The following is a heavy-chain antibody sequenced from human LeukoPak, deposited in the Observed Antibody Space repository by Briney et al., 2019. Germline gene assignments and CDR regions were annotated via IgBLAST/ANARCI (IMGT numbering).Heavy chain of an antibody. V-gene: IGHV5-51*01. Sequence: GGAPKIFCKASGYNFPKSWIGRVRQMPGKGREWMAIVYPVESRTKYSPPFQGQVTISADKSKNTAYLQWSSLRASDTAMYYCARPDYFASHDWGQGTLVTVSA. D-gene: IGHD2/OR15-2a*01. CDR3: ARPDYFASHD. CDR2: VYPVESRT. J-gene: IGHJ4*02. CDR1: GYNFPKSW.